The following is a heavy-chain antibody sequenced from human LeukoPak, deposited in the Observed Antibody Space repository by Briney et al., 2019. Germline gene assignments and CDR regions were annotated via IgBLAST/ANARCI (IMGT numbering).Heavy chain of an antibody. V-gene: IGHV1-8*01. CDR3: ARGAPGSYCSGGSCPYFDF. CDR2: VNPNSCHT. D-gene: IGHD2-15*01. J-gene: IGHJ4*02. Sequence: ASVKVSCKASGYTFTSYDINWVRQATGQGLEGMGGVNPNSCHTGFAHKFQGRVSMTTNTSISTAYMEVSSLKSEDTAVYYCARGAPGSYCSGGSCPYFDFWGQGTLVSVSS. CDR1: GYTFTSYD.